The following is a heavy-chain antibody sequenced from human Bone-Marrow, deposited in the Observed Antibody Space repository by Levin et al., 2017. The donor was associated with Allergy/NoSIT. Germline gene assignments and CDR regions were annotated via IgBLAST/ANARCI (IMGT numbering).Heavy chain of an antibody. CDR2: ISGYNGDT. D-gene: IGHD4-17*01. CDR3: ARSLYGDNTF. J-gene: IGHJ4*02. Sequence: ASVKVSCKATGYSFIGYGINWVRQAPGQGLEWMGWISGYNGDTNYAQQFPGRVTMTIDTSTSTAYMELRSLRYDDTAVYYCARSLYGDNTFWGQGTLVTV. V-gene: IGHV1-18*01. CDR1: GYSFIGYG.